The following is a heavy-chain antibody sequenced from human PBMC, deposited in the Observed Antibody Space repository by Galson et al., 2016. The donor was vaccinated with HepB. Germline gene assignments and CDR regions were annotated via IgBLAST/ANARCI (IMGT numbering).Heavy chain of an antibody. CDR2: IYPGDSDT. J-gene: IGHJ3*02. V-gene: IGHV5-51*01. D-gene: IGHD3-10*01. CDR3: ARRSSDAFDI. CDR1: GYSFTRYW. Sequence: QSGAEVKKPGESLKISCEGSGYSFTRYWIGWVRQMPGKGLEWMGTIYPGDSDTRYSPSSQGQVTISADKSISAAYLQWNSLKASDTAIYYCARRSSDAFDIWGQGTMVTVSS.